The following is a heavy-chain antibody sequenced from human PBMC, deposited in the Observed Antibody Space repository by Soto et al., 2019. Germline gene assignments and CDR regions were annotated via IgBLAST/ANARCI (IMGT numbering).Heavy chain of an antibody. Sequence: EVQLVESGGGLVQPGGSLKLSCAASGFTFSGSAMHWVRQASGKGLEWVGRIRSKANKYATAYAASVKGRFTISRDDSKNMAYLQMISLKTEDTAVYYCTRLAVAGTDYWGQGTLVTVAS. CDR3: TRLAVAGTDY. V-gene: IGHV3-73*02. CDR1: GFTFSGSA. CDR2: IRSKANKYAT. D-gene: IGHD6-19*01. J-gene: IGHJ4*02.